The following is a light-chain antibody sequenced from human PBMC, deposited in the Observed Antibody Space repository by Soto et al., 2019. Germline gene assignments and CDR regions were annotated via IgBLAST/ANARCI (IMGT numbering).Light chain of an antibody. J-gene: IGLJ2*01. CDR3: CSYAGSLYVV. CDR2: DVS. CDR1: SSDVGGYNY. Sequence: QSALTQPRSVSGSPGQSVTISCTGTSSDVGGYNYVSWYQQHPGKAPKLMIYDVSKRPSGVPDRFSGSNSGNTASLTISGLQAEDEAEYYCCSYAGSLYVVFGGGTKLTVL. V-gene: IGLV2-11*01.